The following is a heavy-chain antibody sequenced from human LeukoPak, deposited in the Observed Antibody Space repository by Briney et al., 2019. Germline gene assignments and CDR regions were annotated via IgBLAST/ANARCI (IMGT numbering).Heavy chain of an antibody. V-gene: IGHV3-7*01. Sequence: GGSLRLSCAASGFTFSNYWMDWVRQAPGKGLEWVANIKEDGSERYYVDSVKGRFTISRDNAKNSLYLQMNSLRAEDTAVYYCARGIRGVMVLVDVWGQGTTVTVSS. CDR2: IKEDGSER. CDR1: GFTFSNYW. CDR3: ARGIRGVMVLVDV. J-gene: IGHJ6*02. D-gene: IGHD3-10*01.